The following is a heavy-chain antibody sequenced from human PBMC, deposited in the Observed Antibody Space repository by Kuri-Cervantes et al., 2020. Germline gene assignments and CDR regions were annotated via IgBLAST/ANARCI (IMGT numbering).Heavy chain of an antibody. CDR2: IFSNDEK. D-gene: IGHD6-19*01. CDR3: ARIIRSSDWYGGRYYFDY. CDR1: GFSLSNARMG. J-gene: IGHJ4*02. Sequence: SGPTLVKPTETLTLTCTVSGFSLSNARMGVSWIRQPPGKALEWLAHIFSNDEKSYSTSLKSRLTIPKDTSKSQVVLTMTNMDPVDTATYYCARIIRSSDWYGGRYYFDYWGQGTLVTVSS. V-gene: IGHV2-26*01.